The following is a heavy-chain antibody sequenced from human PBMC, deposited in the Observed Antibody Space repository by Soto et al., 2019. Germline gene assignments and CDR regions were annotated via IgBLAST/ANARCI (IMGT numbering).Heavy chain of an antibody. CDR3: ARDAGGTAFDI. CDR2: IGTAGDT. D-gene: IGHD3-10*01. V-gene: IGHV3-13*01. J-gene: IGHJ3*02. CDR1: GFTFSSYD. Sequence: GGSLRLSCAASGFTFSSYDMHWVRQATGKGLEWVSAIGTAGDTYYPGSVKGRFTISRENAKNSLYLQMNSLRAGDTAVYYCARDAGGTAFDIWGQGTMVTVSS.